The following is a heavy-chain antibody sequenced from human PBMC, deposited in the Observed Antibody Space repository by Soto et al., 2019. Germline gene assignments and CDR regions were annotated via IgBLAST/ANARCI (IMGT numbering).Heavy chain of an antibody. J-gene: IGHJ4*02. CDR1: GFTFSSYD. CDR2: IGTAGDT. D-gene: IGHD2-21*01. V-gene: IGHV3-13*01. CDR3: AREAYCGGDCPLDY. Sequence: GGSLRLSCAASGFTFSSYDMHWVRQATGKGLEWVSAIGTAGDTYYPGSVKGRSTISRENAKNSLYLQMNSLRAGDTAVYYCAREAYCGGDCPLDYWGQGTLVTVSS.